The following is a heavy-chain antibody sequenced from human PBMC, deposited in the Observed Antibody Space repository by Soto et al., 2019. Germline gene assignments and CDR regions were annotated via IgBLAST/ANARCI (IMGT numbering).Heavy chain of an antibody. J-gene: IGHJ4*02. Sequence: SETLSLTCNVSGYSITDGYLWGWIRQPPGGGLEWIGSILHSGSTYKNPNLKSRVTMSVDTSKNQFSLRLRFVTAADTAMYFCARDAQLMFRGGTLDSWGPGTLVTVSS. CDR3: ARDAQLMFRGGTLDS. V-gene: IGHV4-38-2*02. D-gene: IGHD3-10*01. CDR1: GYSITDGYL. CDR2: ILHSGST.